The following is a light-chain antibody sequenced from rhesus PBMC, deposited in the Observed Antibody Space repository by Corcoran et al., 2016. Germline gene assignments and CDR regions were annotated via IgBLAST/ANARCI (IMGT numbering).Light chain of an antibody. CDR3: QPYYSSPLT. CDR1: QDITND. CDR2: EAS. V-gene: IGKV1-21*01. Sequence: DIQMTQSPSSLSVSVGDRVTITCRASQDITNDLAWYQQKPGETPTLLIYEASSLQRGIPSRFSGSGAGTYFTLTIRSLQSEDFATYYCQPYYSSPLTFGGGTTVEI. J-gene: IGKJ4*01.